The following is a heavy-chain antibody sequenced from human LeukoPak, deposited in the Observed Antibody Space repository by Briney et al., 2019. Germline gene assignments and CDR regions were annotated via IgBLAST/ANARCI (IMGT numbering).Heavy chain of an antibody. CDR3: ASFGGAACCGGDCYRWFDP. Sequence: PGGSLRLSCAASGFTFSIYAMSWVRQTPGKGLEWVSSIGGPTGGTYYADSVKGRFTISRDNSKNTLYLQMNSLRAEDTAVYYCASFGGAACCGGDCYRWFDPWGQGTLVTVSS. CDR1: GFTFSIYA. D-gene: IGHD2-21*02. V-gene: IGHV3-23*01. J-gene: IGHJ5*02. CDR2: IGGPTGGT.